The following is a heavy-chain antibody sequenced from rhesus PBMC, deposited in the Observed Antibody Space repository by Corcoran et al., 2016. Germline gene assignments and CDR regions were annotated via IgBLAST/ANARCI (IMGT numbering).Heavy chain of an antibody. D-gene: IGHD5-24*01. CDR1: VGSLISNY. J-gene: IGHJ6*01. CDR3: ARDGYILYYYGLDS. CDR2: IYGSGSST. Sequence: QLQLQESGPGLVKPSATLSVTCAVSVGSLISNYWSWIRQPPGKGLEWIGRIYGSGSSTNYNPSLKSRVTLSVDTSKNQLSLKLSSVTAADTAVYYCARDGYILYYYGLDSWGQGVVVTVSS. V-gene: IGHV4-169*02.